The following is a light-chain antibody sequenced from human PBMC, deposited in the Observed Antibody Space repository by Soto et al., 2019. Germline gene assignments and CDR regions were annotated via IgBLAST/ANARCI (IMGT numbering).Light chain of an antibody. CDR1: QSVSTRF. J-gene: IGKJ5*01. Sequence: VLTQSPGTLSLSPGDSAPLPCRASQSVSTRFLAWYQQKPGQAPRLLIYDAYNRATGIPARFSGSGSGTDFTLTISSLETEDFAVYDCQQRSNWPSITVGQGTRLEIK. CDR3: QQRSNWPSIT. CDR2: DAY. V-gene: IGKV3-11*01.